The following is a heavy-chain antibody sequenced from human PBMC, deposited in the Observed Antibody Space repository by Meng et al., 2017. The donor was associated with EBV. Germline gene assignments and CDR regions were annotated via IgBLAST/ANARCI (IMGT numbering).Heavy chain of an antibody. CDR2: ISAYNGNT. V-gene: IGHV1-18*01. J-gene: IGHJ4*02. D-gene: IGHD3-22*01. CDR3: ARDGRLYDTPSPFDY. CDR1: GYNFTSYG. Sequence: VHVVQCGAEVKKPGASANVSCKASGYNFTSYGNSWVRQAPGQGLEWMGWISAYNGNTNYAQKLQGRVTMTTDTSTSTAYMELRSLRSDDTAVYYCARDGRLYDTPSPFDYWGQGTLVTVSS.